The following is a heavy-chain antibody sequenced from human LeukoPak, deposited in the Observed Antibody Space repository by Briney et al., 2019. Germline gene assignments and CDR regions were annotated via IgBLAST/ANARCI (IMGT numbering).Heavy chain of an antibody. V-gene: IGHV3-11*04. D-gene: IGHD1-26*01. CDR3: ARGEEWELVDDTFDS. Sequence: PGGSLRLSCAASGFTFSDYYMSWIRQAPGKGLEWVSYISSSGSTIYYADSVKGRFTISRDNAENSLYLQMNSLRAEDTAVYYCARGEEWELVDDTFDSWGQGTMVTVSS. CDR2: ISSSGSTI. CDR1: GFTFSDYY. J-gene: IGHJ3*02.